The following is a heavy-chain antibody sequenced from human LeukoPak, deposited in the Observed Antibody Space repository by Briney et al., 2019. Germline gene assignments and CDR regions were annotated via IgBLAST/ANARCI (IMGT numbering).Heavy chain of an antibody. V-gene: IGHV3-7*01. CDR1: GFTFRPYW. Sequence: GGSLIMFCAASGFTFRPYWMAWVRQAPGQGLERVANINPGGSAKYYVDSVKGRFTISRDDAKTSLYLQMDSLRAEDTAVYSCARWGLSYTIDYWGQGTLVTVSS. J-gene: IGHJ4*02. CDR3: ARWGLSYTIDY. CDR2: INPGGSAK. D-gene: IGHD2-21*01.